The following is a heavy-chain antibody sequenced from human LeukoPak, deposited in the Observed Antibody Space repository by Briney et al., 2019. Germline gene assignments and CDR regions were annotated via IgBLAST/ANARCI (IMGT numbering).Heavy chain of an antibody. CDR2: INQGGSDK. D-gene: IGHD2-15*01. V-gene: IGHV3-7*01. Sequence: PGESLRLSCAASGFTFSNYWMSWVCQAPRKGLEWVANINQGGSDKSYVDSVKGRFTISRDNAKNSLYLEMNSLRVEDTAMYYCARTSRSSSIDDWGQGTLVTVSS. J-gene: IGHJ4*02. CDR1: GFTFSNYW. CDR3: ARTSRSSSIDD.